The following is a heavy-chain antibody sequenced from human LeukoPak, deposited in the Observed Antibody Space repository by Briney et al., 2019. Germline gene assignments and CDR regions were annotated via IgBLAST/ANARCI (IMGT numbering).Heavy chain of an antibody. CDR1: GFTFGDYA. V-gene: IGHV3-49*04. D-gene: IGHD6-13*01. CDR3: TRVLHSSSWYPRRYYYYYGMDV. CDR2: IRSKAYGRTT. J-gene: IGHJ6*02. Sequence: GGFLRLSCTASGFTFGDYAMSWVRQAPGKGLEWVGFIRSKAYGRTTEYAASVKGRFTISRDDSKSITYLQMNSLKTEDTAVYYCTRVLHSSSWYPRRYYYYYGMDVWGQGTTVTVSS.